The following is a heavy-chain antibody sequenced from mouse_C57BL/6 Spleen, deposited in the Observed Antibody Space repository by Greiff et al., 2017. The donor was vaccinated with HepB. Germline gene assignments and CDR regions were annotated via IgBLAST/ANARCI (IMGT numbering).Heavy chain of an antibody. D-gene: IGHD1-1*01. CDR3: ARRGGSSAWFAY. V-gene: IGHV1-20*01. Sequence: EVQLQQSGPELVKPGDSVKISCKASGYSFTGYFMNWVMQSHGKSLEWIGRINPYNGDTFYNQKFKGKATLTVDKSSSTAHMELRSLTSEDSAVYYCARRGGSSAWFAYWGQGTLVTVSA. CDR2: INPYNGDT. CDR1: GYSFTGYF. J-gene: IGHJ3*01.